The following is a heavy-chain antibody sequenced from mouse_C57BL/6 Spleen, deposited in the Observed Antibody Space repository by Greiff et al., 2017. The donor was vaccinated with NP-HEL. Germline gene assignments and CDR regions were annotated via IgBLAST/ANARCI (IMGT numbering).Heavy chain of an antibody. J-gene: IGHJ3*01. D-gene: IGHD2-4*01. CDR3: ASPPYDYDETWFAY. CDR2: IYPRSGNT. Sequence: QVQLKESGAELARPGASVKLSCKASGYTFTSYGISWVKQRTGQGLEWIGEIYPRSGNTYYNEKFKGKATLTADKSSSTAYMELRSLTSEDSAVYFCASPPYDYDETWFAYGGQGTLVTVSA. V-gene: IGHV1-81*01. CDR1: GYTFTSYG.